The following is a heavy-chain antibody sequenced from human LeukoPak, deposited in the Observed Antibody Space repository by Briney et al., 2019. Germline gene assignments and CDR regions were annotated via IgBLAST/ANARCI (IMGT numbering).Heavy chain of an antibody. CDR2: VFASGST. V-gene: IGHV4-59*08. Sequence: SETLYLTCSVSGGSVSGHYWSWIRQTPERGLEWLGFVFASGSTNYNPFFKSRVTISADMSRNQFYLGLQSVSAADTGVYFCARHQHYGDYDYFDFWGQGTLVTVSS. CDR3: ARHQHYGDYDYFDF. CDR1: GGSVSGHY. J-gene: IGHJ4*02. D-gene: IGHD4-17*01.